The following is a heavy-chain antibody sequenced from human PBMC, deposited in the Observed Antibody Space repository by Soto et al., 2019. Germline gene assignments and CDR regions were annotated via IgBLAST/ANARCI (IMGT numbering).Heavy chain of an antibody. V-gene: IGHV3-33*01. D-gene: IGHD5-12*01. CDR2: IWYDGSNK. CDR3: ARDGYSGYDWGFDY. J-gene: IGHJ4*02. CDR1: GFTFSSYG. Sequence: VQLVESGGGVVQPGRSLRLSCAASGFTFSSYGMHWVRQAPGKGLEWVAVIWYDGSNKYYADSVKGRFTISRDNSKNTLYLQMNSLRAEDTAVYYCARDGYSGYDWGFDYWGQGTLVTVSS.